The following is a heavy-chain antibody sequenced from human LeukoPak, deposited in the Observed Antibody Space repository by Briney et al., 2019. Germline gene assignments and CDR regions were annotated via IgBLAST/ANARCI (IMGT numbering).Heavy chain of an antibody. V-gene: IGHV3-7*03. D-gene: IGHD6-19*01. Sequence: GGSLRLSCTASGFTFSRHWISWVRQTPGKGLEWVANIKEDGSEQYYADSVKGRFTISRDNSKNTLYLQMNSLRAEDTAVYYCAKDVAVAGTWVYWGQGTLVTVSS. CDR1: GFTFSRHW. CDR3: AKDVAVAGTWVY. CDR2: IKEDGSEQ. J-gene: IGHJ4*02.